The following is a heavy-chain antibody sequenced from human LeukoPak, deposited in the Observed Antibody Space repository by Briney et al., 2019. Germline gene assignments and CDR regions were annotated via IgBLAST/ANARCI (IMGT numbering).Heavy chain of an antibody. CDR1: GFTFSSYW. CDR2: IKQDGSEK. J-gene: IGHJ6*02. D-gene: IGHD6-19*01. Sequence: GGSLRLSCAASGFTFSSYWMSWVRQAPGKGLEWVANIKQDGSEKYYVDSVKGRFTISRDNAKNSLYLQINSLRAEDTAVYYCARAYSSGWYFYYYYGMDVWGQGTTVTVSS. CDR3: ARAYSSGWYFYYYYGMDV. V-gene: IGHV3-7*01.